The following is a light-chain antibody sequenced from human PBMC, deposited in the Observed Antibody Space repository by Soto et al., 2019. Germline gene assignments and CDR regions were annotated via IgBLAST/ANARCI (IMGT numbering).Light chain of an antibody. Sequence: QSVLTQPASVSGSPGQSITISCTGTTRDVGGYNFVSWYQHHPGEAPKLMIYEVSNRPSGLSHRFSASKSGNTASLTISGLQAEDEADYYCSSYTTSSTLACVFGTGTKLTVL. CDR1: TRDVGGYNF. CDR2: EVS. CDR3: SSYTTSSTLACV. J-gene: IGLJ1*01. V-gene: IGLV2-14*01.